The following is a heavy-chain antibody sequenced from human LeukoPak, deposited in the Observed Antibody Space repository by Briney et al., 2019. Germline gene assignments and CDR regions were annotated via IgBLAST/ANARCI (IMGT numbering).Heavy chain of an antibody. CDR1: GFTFSSYA. D-gene: IGHD5-18*01. CDR2: ISGSGGST. CDR3: AKGRQLWFRGGFDY. V-gene: IGHV3-23*01. J-gene: IGHJ4*02. Sequence: PGGSLRLSCAASGFTFSSYAMSWVRQAPGKGLEWVSAISGSGGSTYYADSVKGRFTISGDNSKNTLYLQMNSLRAEDTAVYYCAKGRQLWFRGGFDYWGQGTLVTVSS.